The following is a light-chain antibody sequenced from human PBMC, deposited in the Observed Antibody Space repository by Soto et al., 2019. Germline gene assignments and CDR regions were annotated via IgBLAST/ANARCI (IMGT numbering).Light chain of an antibody. J-gene: IGLJ1*01. CDR1: SSDVGGYNF. Sequence: SALTQPRSVSGSPGQSVTISCTGTSSDVGGYNFVSWYQQHPGKAPKLMIYDVSTRPSGVPDCFSGSKSGNTASLTISGLQAEDEADYYCCSYAGNYTYVFGTGTKVTVL. CDR2: DVS. V-gene: IGLV2-11*01. CDR3: CSYAGNYTYV.